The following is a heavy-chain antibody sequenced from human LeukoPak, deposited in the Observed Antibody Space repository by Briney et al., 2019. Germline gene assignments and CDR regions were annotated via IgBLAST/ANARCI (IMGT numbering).Heavy chain of an antibody. Sequence: SETLSLTCAVYGGSFSGYYWSWIRQPPGKGLEWIGEINHSGSTNYNPSLKSRVTITVDTSKNQFSLNLSSVTAADTAVYYCASSYCSGGSCYGTFDIWGQGTMVTVSS. V-gene: IGHV4-34*01. D-gene: IGHD2-15*01. J-gene: IGHJ3*02. CDR2: INHSGST. CDR1: GGSFSGYY. CDR3: ASSYCSGGSCYGTFDI.